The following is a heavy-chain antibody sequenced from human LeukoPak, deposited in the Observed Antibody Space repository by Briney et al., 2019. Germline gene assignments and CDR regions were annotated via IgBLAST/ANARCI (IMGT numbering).Heavy chain of an antibody. CDR2: ISSSGTTI. D-gene: IGHD3-10*01. Sequence: HPGGSLRLSCAASGXTFSPYEMNWVRQAPGKGLEWVSYISSSGTTIYYADSVKGRFTISRDNAKNSLYLQMNSLRAEDTAAYYCVRERGLLFDYWGQGTLVTVSS. CDR3: VRERGLLFDY. CDR1: GXTFSPYE. J-gene: IGHJ4*02. V-gene: IGHV3-48*03.